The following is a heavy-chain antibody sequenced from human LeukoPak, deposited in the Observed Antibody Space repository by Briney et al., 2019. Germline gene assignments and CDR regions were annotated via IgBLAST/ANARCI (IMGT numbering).Heavy chain of an antibody. Sequence: GASVKVSCKASGYTFTSYDINWVRQATGQGLEWMGWMNPNSGNTGYAQKFQGRVTMTRNTSISTAYMELSSLRSEDTAVYYCARAPWAVAGIMPESWGQGTLVTVSS. CDR2: MNPNSGNT. CDR1: GYTFTSYD. J-gene: IGHJ5*02. D-gene: IGHD6-13*01. V-gene: IGHV1-8*01. CDR3: ARAPWAVAGIMPES.